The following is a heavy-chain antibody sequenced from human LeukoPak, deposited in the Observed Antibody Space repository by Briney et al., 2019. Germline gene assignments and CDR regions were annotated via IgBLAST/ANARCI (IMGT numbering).Heavy chain of an antibody. V-gene: IGHV3-7*03. CDR2: IKQDGSQK. J-gene: IGHJ4*02. D-gene: IGHD3-9*01. CDR1: GFTFSSYW. CDR3: ASGRYFDWLSLNTDFDY. Sequence: GGSLRLSCAASGFTFSSYWMSWIRQAPGKGLEWVANIKQDGSQKNYVDSVKGRFTISRDNAKNSLYLQMNSLRAEDTAVYYCASGRYFDWLSLNTDFDYWGQGALVTVSS.